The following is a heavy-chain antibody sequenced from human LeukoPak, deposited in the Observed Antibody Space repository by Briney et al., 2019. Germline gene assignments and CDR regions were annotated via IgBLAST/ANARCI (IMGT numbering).Heavy chain of an antibody. D-gene: IGHD2-21*02. Sequence: GGSLRLSCAASGFTFSSYSMNWVRQAPGKGLEWVSAISNGNTYYADSVRGRFTISRDDSKNMVYLQMNSLRVEDTARYYCVREAGYCASVCLKSNWFDPWGQGTLVTVSS. CDR2: ISNGNT. J-gene: IGHJ5*02. V-gene: IGHV3-21*04. CDR1: GFTFSSYS. CDR3: VREAGYCASVCLKSNWFDP.